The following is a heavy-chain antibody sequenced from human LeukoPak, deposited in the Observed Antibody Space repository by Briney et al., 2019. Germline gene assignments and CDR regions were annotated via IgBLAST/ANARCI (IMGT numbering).Heavy chain of an antibody. CDR1: GYSFNDYY. D-gene: IGHD3-10*01. V-gene: IGHV1-2*04. Sequence: ASVKVSCKASGYSFNDYYLHWVRQAPGQGLEWMAWINPNSGVTNYAQKFQGWVTTTRDTSISTAYMELSRLTSDDTAVYYCARMGDSGSYGFDIWGRGTLVTVSS. J-gene: IGHJ2*01. CDR2: INPNSGVT. CDR3: ARMGDSGSYGFDI.